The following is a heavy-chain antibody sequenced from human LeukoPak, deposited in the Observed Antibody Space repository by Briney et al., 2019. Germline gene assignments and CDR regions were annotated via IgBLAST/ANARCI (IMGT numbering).Heavy chain of an antibody. D-gene: IGHD3-10*01. CDR2: IRSKTYSGAT. J-gene: IGHJ4*02. Sequence: GGSLRLSCTASGFTFADYALSWVRQAPGKGLEWVGFIRSKTYSGATEYAASVKGRFTISRDDSKSFAYLQMNSLKTEDTAVYYCTRDRRFLPFDYWGQGTLVTVSS. CDR1: GFTFADYA. CDR3: TRDRRFLPFDY. V-gene: IGHV3-49*04.